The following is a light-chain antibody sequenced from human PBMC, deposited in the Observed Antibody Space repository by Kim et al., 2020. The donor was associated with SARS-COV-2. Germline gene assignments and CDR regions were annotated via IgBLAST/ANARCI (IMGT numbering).Light chain of an antibody. Sequence: ATINCKSRQNILYSANNKNQLAWYQQKPGQPPKLLIYLASTRESGVPDRFTGSGSGTDFTLTITSLQAEDVAVYYCKQYYSSPLTFGGGTKVDIK. J-gene: IGKJ4*01. CDR3: KQYYSSPLT. CDR1: QNILYSANNKNQ. V-gene: IGKV4-1*01. CDR2: LAS.